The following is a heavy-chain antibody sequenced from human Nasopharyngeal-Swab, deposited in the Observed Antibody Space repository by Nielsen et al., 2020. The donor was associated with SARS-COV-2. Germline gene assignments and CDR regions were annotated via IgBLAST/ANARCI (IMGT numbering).Heavy chain of an antibody. D-gene: IGHD5-24*01. CDR2: INTSTGRP. CDR3: ARARYGYDASDL. CDR1: GYIISGYA. J-gene: IGHJ3*01. V-gene: IGHV7-4-1*02. Sequence: ASVKVSCKVSGYIISGYAMNWLRQAHGHRPEWMGWINTSTGRPTYAQGFRGRFVFSISGGTTYLHISGLQTEDTAVYYCARARYGYDASDLWGQVTMVTVSS.